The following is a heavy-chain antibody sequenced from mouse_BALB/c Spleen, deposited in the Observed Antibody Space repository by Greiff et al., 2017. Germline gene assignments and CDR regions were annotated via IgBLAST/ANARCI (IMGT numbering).Heavy chain of an antibody. Sequence: EVNLVESGPGLVKPSQSLSLTCTVTGYSITSDYAWNWIRQFPGNKLEWMGYISYSGSTSYNPSLTSRISITRDTSKNQFFLQLNSVTTEDTATYYCARRGVGTWFAYWGQGTLVTVSA. V-gene: IGHV3-2*02. D-gene: IGHD4-1*01. J-gene: IGHJ3*01. CDR2: ISYSGST. CDR3: ARRGVGTWFAY. CDR1: GYSITSDYA.